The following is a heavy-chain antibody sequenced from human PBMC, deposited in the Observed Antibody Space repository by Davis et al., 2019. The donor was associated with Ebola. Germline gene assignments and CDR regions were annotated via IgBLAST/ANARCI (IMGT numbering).Heavy chain of an antibody. Sequence: SLKISCAASGFTFDDYAMHWVRQAPGKGLEWVSGISWNSGSIGYADSVKGRFTISRDNAKNSLYLQMSSLRAEDTAVYYCAREWGPDYWGQGTLVTVSS. J-gene: IGHJ4*02. CDR2: ISWNSGSI. D-gene: IGHD3-16*01. CDR3: AREWGPDY. V-gene: IGHV3-9*01. CDR1: GFTFDDYA.